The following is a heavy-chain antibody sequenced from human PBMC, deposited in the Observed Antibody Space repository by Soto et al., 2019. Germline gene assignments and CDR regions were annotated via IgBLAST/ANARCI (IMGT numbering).Heavy chain of an antibody. Sequence: QVQLQESGPGLVKPSQTLSLTGTVSGASISSGDSFWSWIRQPPGKGLEWIAYIYSSGSTYYNPSLKRRVAISIDTSKNQFSLNLSSLTAADTAVYYCASLNLSFDPWGQGTLVTVSS. CDR3: ASLNLSFDP. J-gene: IGHJ5*02. CDR1: GASISSGDSF. V-gene: IGHV4-30-4*01. CDR2: IYSSGST.